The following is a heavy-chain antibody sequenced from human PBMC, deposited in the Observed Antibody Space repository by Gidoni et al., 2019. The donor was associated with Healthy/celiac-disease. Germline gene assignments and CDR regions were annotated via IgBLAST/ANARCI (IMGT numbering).Heavy chain of an antibody. D-gene: IGHD4-4*01. J-gene: IGHJ4*02. Sequence: EGQLVESGGGLGKPVGSLRRSGAASGFTFSSYSMNWVRQAPGKGLALVSSISSSSSYISYADSVKGRFTISRDNATNSLYLQMNSLRAEDTAVYYCARCNSVDYWGQGTLVTVSS. V-gene: IGHV3-21*01. CDR3: ARCNSVDY. CDR2: ISSSSSYI. CDR1: GFTFSSYS.